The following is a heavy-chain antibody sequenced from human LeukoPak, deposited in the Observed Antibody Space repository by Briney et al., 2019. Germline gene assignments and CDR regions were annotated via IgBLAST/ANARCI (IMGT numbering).Heavy chain of an antibody. V-gene: IGHV4-31*03. CDR2: IYYSGST. Sequence: SETLSLTCTVSGGSISSGGYYWSWIRQHPGKGLEWIGYIYYSGSTYYNPSLKSRVTISVDMSKNQFSLKLSSVTAADTAVYYCARAVATSYYFEYWGQGTLVTVSS. J-gene: IGHJ4*02. CDR1: GGSISSGGYY. CDR3: ARAVATSYYFEY. D-gene: IGHD5-12*01.